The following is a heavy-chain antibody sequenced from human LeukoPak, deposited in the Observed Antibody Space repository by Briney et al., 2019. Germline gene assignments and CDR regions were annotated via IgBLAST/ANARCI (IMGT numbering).Heavy chain of an antibody. Sequence: GGSLRLSCAASGFTFSSYSMNWVRQAPGKGLEWVSYISNSSSTIYYADSVKGRFTISRDNAKNSLYLQMNSLRDEDTAVYYCARGRLSDYRFDYWGQGTLVTVSS. V-gene: IGHV3-48*02. D-gene: IGHD4-17*01. CDR3: ARGRLSDYRFDY. J-gene: IGHJ4*02. CDR2: ISNSSSTI. CDR1: GFTFSSYS.